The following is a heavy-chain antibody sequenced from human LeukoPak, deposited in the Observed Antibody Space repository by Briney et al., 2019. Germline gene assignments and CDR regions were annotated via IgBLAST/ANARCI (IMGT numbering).Heavy chain of an antibody. CDR3: ARDTTSIAYCGGDCYSDAFDI. CDR1: GGTFSSYA. V-gene: IGHV1-69*13. Sequence: SVKVSCKASGGTFSSYAISWVRQAPGQGLEWMGGIIPIFGTANYAQKFQGRVTITADESTSTAYMELSSLRSEATAVYYCARDTTSIAYCGGDCYSDAFDIWGPGTTVTVSS. D-gene: IGHD2-21*01. CDR2: IIPIFGTA. J-gene: IGHJ3*02.